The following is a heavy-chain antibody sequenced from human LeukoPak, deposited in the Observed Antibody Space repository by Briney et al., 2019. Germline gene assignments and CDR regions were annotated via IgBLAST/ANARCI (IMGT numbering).Heavy chain of an antibody. CDR1: GFTLSYYD. V-gene: IGHV3-13*01. Sequence: GGSLRLSCAASGFTLSYYDMHWVRQATGKGPEWVSGIDIPGNTYYPDSVKGRFTMSRESAKNSLYLQMNSLRAGDTAVYYCARAVAGTHWFDPWGQGTLVIVSS. CDR2: IDIPGNT. J-gene: IGHJ5*02. D-gene: IGHD6-19*01. CDR3: ARAVAGTHWFDP.